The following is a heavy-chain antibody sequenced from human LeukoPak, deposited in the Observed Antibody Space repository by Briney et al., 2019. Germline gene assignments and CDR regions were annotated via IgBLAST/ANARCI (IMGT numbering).Heavy chain of an antibody. CDR2: IYYSGST. V-gene: IGHV4-59*06. CDR1: GGSISSYY. D-gene: IGHD3-22*01. J-gene: IGHJ6*02. CDR3: ARDHLYYYDSSGHGTYYYYGMDV. Sequence: SETLSLTCTVSGGSISSYYWSWIRQHPGKGLEWIGYIYYSGSTYYNPSLKSRVTISVDTSKNQFSLKLSSVTAADTAVYYCARDHLYYYDSSGHGTYYYYGMDVWGQGTTVTVSS.